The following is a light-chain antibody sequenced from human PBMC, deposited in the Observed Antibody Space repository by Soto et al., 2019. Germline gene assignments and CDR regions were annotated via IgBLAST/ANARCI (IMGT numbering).Light chain of an antibody. V-gene: IGLV2-18*02. CDR3: SSYTISSTYV. CDR1: SSDVGSNNG. J-gene: IGLJ1*01. Sequence: QSALTQPPSVSGSPGQSVTISCTGTSSDVGSNNGVSWYQQPPGTAPKLMIYDVSNRPSGVPDCFSGCKSGNTASLTISGLQAEDEGDYYCSSYTISSTYVFGTGTKLTVL. CDR2: DVS.